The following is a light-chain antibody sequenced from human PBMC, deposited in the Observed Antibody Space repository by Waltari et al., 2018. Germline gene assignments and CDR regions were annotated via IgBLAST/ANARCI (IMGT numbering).Light chain of an antibody. CDR3: SSYAGSNNV. V-gene: IGLV2-8*01. J-gene: IGLJ1*01. Sequence: QSALTQPPSASGSPGQSVTISCTGTSSDIGGYTYVSWYQQHPGKAPKLMIYEVNKRPSGVPDRFFGSKSGKTASLTVSGLQAEDEADYYCSSYAGSNNVFGTGTKVTVL. CDR1: SSDIGGYTY. CDR2: EVN.